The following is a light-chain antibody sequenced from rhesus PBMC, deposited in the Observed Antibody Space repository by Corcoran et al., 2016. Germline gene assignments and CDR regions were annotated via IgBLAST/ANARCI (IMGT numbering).Light chain of an antibody. CDR1: AGAVTSDNY. J-gene: IGLJ6*01. V-gene: IGLV7-71*01. CDR2: NTN. CDR3: LLRYTDSHV. Sequence: QAVVTQEPSLTVSPGGPVTLTSGPSAGAVTSDNYPQWFQQKAGQAPRGLIYNTNIKQSWTPARFSGSLAGGKAVLTLSGAQPEDEADYHCLLRYTDSHVFGSGSKLTVL.